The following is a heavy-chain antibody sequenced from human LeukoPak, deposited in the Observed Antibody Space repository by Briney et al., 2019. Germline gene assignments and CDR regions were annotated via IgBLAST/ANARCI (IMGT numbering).Heavy chain of an antibody. CDR1: GFTFSSYE. CDR3: ARSGLYGDYFDY. V-gene: IGHV3-48*03. Sequence: GGSLRLSCAASGFTFSSYEMNWVRQAPGKGLEWVSYISSSGSTIYYADSVKGRFTISRDNSKNTLFLQMNSLRSDDTAVYYCARSGLYGDYFDYWGQGTLVTVSS. J-gene: IGHJ4*02. CDR2: ISSSGSTI. D-gene: IGHD4-17*01.